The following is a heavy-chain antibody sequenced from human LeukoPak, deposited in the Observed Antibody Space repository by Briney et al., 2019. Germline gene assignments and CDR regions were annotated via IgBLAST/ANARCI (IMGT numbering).Heavy chain of an antibody. CDR2: IKSKTDGGTT. Sequence: NAGGSLRLSCAASGFTFSNAWMSWVRQAPGKGLEWVGRIKSKTDGGTTDYAAPVKGRFTISRDDSKNTLYLQMNSLKTEDTAVYYCARGSTYYESSGQVPFDYWGQGTLVTVSS. CDR1: GFTFSNAW. V-gene: IGHV3-15*01. CDR3: ARGSTYYESSGQVPFDY. J-gene: IGHJ4*02. D-gene: IGHD3-22*01.